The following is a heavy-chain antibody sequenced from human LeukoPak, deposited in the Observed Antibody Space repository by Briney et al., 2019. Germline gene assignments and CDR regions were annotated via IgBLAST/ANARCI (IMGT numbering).Heavy chain of an antibody. V-gene: IGHV1-8*01. CDR1: GYPFNNYD. CDR3: ARTTLQTLGA. D-gene: IGHD3-10*01. J-gene: IGHJ5*02. CDR2: MNPHSGKT. Sequence: ASVKVSCKASGYPFNNYDINWVRQATGQGLEWMGWMNPHSGKTGYAQNFQGRVTMTRDTSISTAYMELSRLRSDDTAVYYCARTTLQTLGAWGQGTLVTVSS.